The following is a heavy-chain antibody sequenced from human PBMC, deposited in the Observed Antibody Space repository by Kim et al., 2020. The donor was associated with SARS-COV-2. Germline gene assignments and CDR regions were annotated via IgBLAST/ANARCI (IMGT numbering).Heavy chain of an antibody. D-gene: IGHD3-10*01. CDR1: GGSISSSSYY. J-gene: IGHJ3*02. CDR3: ARRLGMVRGVIITIAFDI. V-gene: IGHV4-39*01. CDR2: IYYSGST. Sequence: SETLSLTCTVSGGSISSSSYYWGWIRQPPGKGLEWIGSIYYSGSTYYNPSLKSRVTISVDTSKNQFSLKLSSVTAADTAVYYCARRLGMVRGVIITIAFDIWGQGTMVTVSS.